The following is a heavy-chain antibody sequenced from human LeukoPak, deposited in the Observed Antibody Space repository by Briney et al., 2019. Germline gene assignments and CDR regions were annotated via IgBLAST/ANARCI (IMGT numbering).Heavy chain of an antibody. V-gene: IGHV3-21*04. Sequence: GGSLRLSCAASGFPFSTHSLNWVRQAPGKGLEWVSSISAGGDFVYYGDSVKGRFTMSRDNAKNSLYLQMNSLRAEDTAVYYCARAPYDSSGYSSYFDYWGQGTLVTVSS. CDR3: ARAPYDSSGYSSYFDY. D-gene: IGHD3-22*01. CDR2: ISAGGDFV. J-gene: IGHJ4*02. CDR1: GFPFSTHS.